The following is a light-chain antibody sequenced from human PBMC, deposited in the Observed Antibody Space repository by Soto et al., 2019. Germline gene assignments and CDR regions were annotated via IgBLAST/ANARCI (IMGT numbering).Light chain of an antibody. CDR3: QSYDSSLSGWV. Sequence: SYELTQPPSVSVAPGQTARITCGGNNIGGKSVHWYQQKPGQAPVLVVYDDSDRPSGVPARFSGSKSGTSASLAITGLQAEDEADYYCQSYDSSLSGWVFGGGTKVTVL. V-gene: IGLV3-21*02. CDR2: DDS. CDR1: NIGGKS. J-gene: IGLJ3*02.